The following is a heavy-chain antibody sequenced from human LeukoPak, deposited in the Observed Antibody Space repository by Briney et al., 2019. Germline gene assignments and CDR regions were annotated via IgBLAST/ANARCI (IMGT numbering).Heavy chain of an antibody. CDR1: GFTFDDYA. CDR2: ISWNSGSI. Sequence: PGGSLRLSCAASGFTFDDYAMHWVRQAPGKGLGWVSGISWNSGSIGYADSVKGRFTISRDNATNSLYLQMNSLRAEDMALYYCAKDIGYSSSSGYMDVWGKGTTVTVSS. J-gene: IGHJ6*03. V-gene: IGHV3-9*03. D-gene: IGHD6-13*01. CDR3: AKDIGYSSSSGYMDV.